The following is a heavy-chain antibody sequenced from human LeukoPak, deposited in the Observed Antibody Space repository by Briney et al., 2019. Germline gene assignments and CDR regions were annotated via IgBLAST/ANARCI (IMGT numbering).Heavy chain of an antibody. CDR1: GYSTSSGYY. Sequence: PSDTLSFTCAVSGYSTSSGYYWGWIRQPPGQGLEWIGSIYHSGSTYYNPSLKSRVTISEDTSKNQFSLTRRSMTAAGTDVYCCARLEPGYYGSGSPDYWGQRTLVTVSS. D-gene: IGHD3-10*01. J-gene: IGHJ4*02. CDR3: ARLEPGYYGSGSPDY. V-gene: IGHV4-38-2*01. CDR2: IYHSGST.